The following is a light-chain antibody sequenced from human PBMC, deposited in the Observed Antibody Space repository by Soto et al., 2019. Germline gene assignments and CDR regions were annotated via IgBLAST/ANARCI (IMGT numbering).Light chain of an antibody. V-gene: IGKV3-20*01. CDR2: DAS. CDR3: QQYGSSPQT. CDR1: QSITSGY. J-gene: IGKJ1*01. Sequence: EIVLTQSPGTLSLSPGERATLSCRASQSITSGYLAWYQQKPGQAPRLLIYDASSRATGIPDRFSGSGSGTDFTLTIGRLEPEDFAIYYCQQYGSSPQTFGQGTKVDIK.